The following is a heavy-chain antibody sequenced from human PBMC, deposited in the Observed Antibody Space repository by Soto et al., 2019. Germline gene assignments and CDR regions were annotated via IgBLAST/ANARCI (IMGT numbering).Heavy chain of an antibody. CDR1: GFTVSNNY. V-gene: IGHV3-66*01. CDR3: ARDGTYNWV. CDR2: IFSNGDT. J-gene: IGHJ4*02. Sequence: ELQLVASGGGLVQPGGSPRLYCAASGFTVSNNYVRWVRQAPGKGLEWVSLIFSNGDTRYADSVKGRFTISRDSSSNTLYLQMNSLGVEDTAVYYCARDGTYNWVGGQGIHVTVSS. D-gene: IGHD1-1*01.